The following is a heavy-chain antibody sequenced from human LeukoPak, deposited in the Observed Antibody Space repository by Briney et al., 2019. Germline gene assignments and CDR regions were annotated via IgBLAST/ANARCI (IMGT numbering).Heavy chain of an antibody. Sequence: ASVKVSCKASGYTFTGYYMHWVRQAPGQGLEWKGRINPNSGGTNYAQKFQGRVTMTRDTSISTAYMELSRLRSDDTAVYYCARGDLYSSSVDYWGQGTLVTVSS. J-gene: IGHJ4*02. CDR3: ARGDLYSSSVDY. D-gene: IGHD6-6*01. CDR1: GYTFTGYY. V-gene: IGHV1-2*06. CDR2: INPNSGGT.